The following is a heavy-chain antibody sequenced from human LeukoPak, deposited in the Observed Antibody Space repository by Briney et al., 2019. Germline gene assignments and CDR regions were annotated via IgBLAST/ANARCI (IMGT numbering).Heavy chain of an antibody. CDR1: GFIFSGYE. D-gene: IGHD6-13*01. CDR2: ISSSGSTQ. Sequence: GGSLRLSCAASGFIFSGYEMNWVRLTPGKGLQWVSYISSSGSTQYYADSVKGRFSISRDDAKNSLYLQIDSLRVEDTAVYYCARVGQQQHYLDFWGQGTLVTVS. V-gene: IGHV3-48*03. CDR3: ARVGQQQHYLDF. J-gene: IGHJ4*02.